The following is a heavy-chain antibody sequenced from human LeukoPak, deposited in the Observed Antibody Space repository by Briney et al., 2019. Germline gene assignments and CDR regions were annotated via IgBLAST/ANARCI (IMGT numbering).Heavy chain of an antibody. CDR1: GYSMTSGYY. J-gene: IGHJ4*02. Sequence: SETLSLTCAVSGYSMTSGYYWGWIRQPPGKRLEWIGNIFHRGHTYYNPSLQSRVTISADTSRNQFSLKLNSVTAADTAVYYSTRGLYYADACYYSHNWGQGTLVTVSS. CDR3: TRGLYYADACYYSHN. D-gene: IGHD3-16*01. V-gene: IGHV4-38-2*01. CDR2: IFHRGHT.